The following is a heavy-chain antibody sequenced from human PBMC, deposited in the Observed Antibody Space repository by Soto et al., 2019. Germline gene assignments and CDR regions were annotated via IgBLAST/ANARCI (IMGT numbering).Heavy chain of an antibody. CDR1: GGSISSSSYY. CDR2: IYYSGST. V-gene: IGHV4-39*01. J-gene: IGHJ3*02. D-gene: IGHD3-3*01. CDR3: ARRVFKRMYYDFWSGPDAFDI. Sequence: PSETLSLTCTVSGGSISSSSYYWGWIRQPPGKGLERIGSIYYSGSTYYNPSLKSRVTISVDTSKNQFSLKLSSVTAADTAVYYCARRVFKRMYYDFWSGPDAFDIWGQGTMVTVSS.